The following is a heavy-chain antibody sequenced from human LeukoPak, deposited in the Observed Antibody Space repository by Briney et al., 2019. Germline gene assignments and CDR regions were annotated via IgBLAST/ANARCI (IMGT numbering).Heavy chain of an antibody. D-gene: IGHD6-13*01. J-gene: IGHJ3*02. Sequence: ASVKVSCKASGYTFTSYYMHWVRQAPGQGLEWMGIINPSGGSTSYAQKFQGRVTMTRDTPTSTVYMELSSLRSEDTAVYYCARDRSLYSSTWYVPRDGFDIWGQGTMVTVSS. CDR1: GYTFTSYY. CDR3: ARDRSLYSSTWYVPRDGFDI. V-gene: IGHV1-46*01. CDR2: INPSGGST.